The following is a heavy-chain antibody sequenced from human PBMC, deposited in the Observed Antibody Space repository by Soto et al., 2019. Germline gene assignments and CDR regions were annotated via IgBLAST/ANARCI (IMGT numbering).Heavy chain of an antibody. J-gene: IGHJ4*02. D-gene: IGHD1-1*01. Sequence: SETLSLTCAVYGESFSGYYWSWIRQPPGKGLEWIGEINQSGSASYNPSLKSRITINPDTSKNQFSLQLNSVTPEDTAVYYCARDQSTGTTSTFDYWGQGTLVTVSS. CDR3: ARDQSTGTTSTFDY. CDR1: GESFSGYY. V-gene: IGHV4-34*01. CDR2: INQSGSA.